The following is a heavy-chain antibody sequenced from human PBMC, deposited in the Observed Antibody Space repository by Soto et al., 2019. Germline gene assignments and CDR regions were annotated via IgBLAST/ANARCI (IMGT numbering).Heavy chain of an antibody. Sequence: QVQLVQSGAEVKKPGASVKVSCKASGYTFTSYGISWVRQAPGQGLEWMGWSSAYNGNTNYAQKLQGRVTMTTDTATSTAYMELRSLRSDDTAVYYCARVSGGLMLVVKVYYDGMDVWGQGTTVTVSS. V-gene: IGHV1-18*01. D-gene: IGHD3-22*01. CDR3: ARVSGGLMLVVKVYYDGMDV. J-gene: IGHJ6*02. CDR2: SSAYNGNT. CDR1: GYTFTSYG.